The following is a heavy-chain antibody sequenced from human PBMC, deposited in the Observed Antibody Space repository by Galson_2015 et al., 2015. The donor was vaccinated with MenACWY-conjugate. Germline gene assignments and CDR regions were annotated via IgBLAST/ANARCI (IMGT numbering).Heavy chain of an antibody. J-gene: IGHJ4*02. Sequence: SLTCTVSGGSISSYYWSWIRQPPGKGLEWIGYIYYSGNTNYNPSLKSRVTISVDTSKNQFSLKLSSVTAADTAVYYCARRRDGSSKNFDYWGQGTLVTVSS. D-gene: IGHD5-24*01. CDR1: GGSISSYY. CDR3: ARRRDGSSKNFDY. CDR2: IYYSGNT. V-gene: IGHV4-59*01.